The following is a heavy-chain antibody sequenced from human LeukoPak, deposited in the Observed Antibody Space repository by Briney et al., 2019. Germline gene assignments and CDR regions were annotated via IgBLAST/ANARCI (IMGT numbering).Heavy chain of an antibody. CDR1: GFTFSSYE. V-gene: IGHV3-48*03. D-gene: IGHD6-13*01. CDR3: ARDLVWGSTWYSSSWYPPNYYGMDV. Sequence: PGGFLRLSCAASGFTFSSYEMNWVRQAPGKGLEWVSYISSSGSTIYYADSVKGRFTISRDNAKNSLYLQMNSLRAEDTAVYCCARDLVWGSTWYSSSWYPPNYYGMDVWGQGTTVTVSS. J-gene: IGHJ6*02. CDR2: ISSSGSTI.